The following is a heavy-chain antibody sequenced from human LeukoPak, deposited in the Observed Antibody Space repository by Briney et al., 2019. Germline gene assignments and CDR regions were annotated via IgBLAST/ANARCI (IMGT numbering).Heavy chain of an antibody. Sequence: PGGSLRLSCAASGFTFSSYAMSWVRQAPGKGLEWVSAISGSGGSTYYADSVKGRFTISRDNSKNTLYLQMNSLRSEDTAVYYCAKNIAVVPAFVYFDYWGQGTLVTVSS. CDR3: AKNIAVVPAFVYFDY. CDR2: ISGSGGST. CDR1: GFTFSSYA. V-gene: IGHV3-23*01. D-gene: IGHD2-2*01. J-gene: IGHJ4*02.